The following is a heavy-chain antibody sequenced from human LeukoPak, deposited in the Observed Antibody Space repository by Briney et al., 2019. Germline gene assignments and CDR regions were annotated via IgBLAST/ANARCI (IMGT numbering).Heavy chain of an antibody. D-gene: IGHD6-19*01. Sequence: SQTLSLTCAVSGGSISSGGYSWSWIRQPPGKGLEWIGYIYYSGSTNYNPSLKSRVTISVDTSKNQFSLKLSSVTAADTAVYYCARGGSGWYYFDYWGQGTLVTVSS. CDR1: GGSISSGGYS. J-gene: IGHJ4*02. CDR2: IYYSGST. V-gene: IGHV4-61*08. CDR3: ARGGSGWYYFDY.